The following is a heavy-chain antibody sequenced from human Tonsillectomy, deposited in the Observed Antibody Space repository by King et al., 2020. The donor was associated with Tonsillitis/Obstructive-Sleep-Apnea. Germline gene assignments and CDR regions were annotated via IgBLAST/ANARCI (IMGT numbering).Heavy chain of an antibody. V-gene: IGHV4-59*01. CDR1: GGSISSYY. CDR3: AREALDAFDI. Sequence: VQLQESGPGLVKPSETLSLTCTVSGGSISSYYWSWIRQPPGKGLEWIGYIDYSGSTNYNHSLKSRVTISVDTSKNLFSLKLSSVTAADTAVYYCAREALDAFDIWGQGTMATVSS. J-gene: IGHJ3*02. CDR2: IDYSGST.